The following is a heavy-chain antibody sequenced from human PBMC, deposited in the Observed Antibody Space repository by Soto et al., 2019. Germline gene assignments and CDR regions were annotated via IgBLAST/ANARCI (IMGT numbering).Heavy chain of an antibody. CDR2: IYYSGST. D-gene: IGHD4-17*01. CDR3: AKPIGDHTSDY. J-gene: IGHJ4*02. Sequence: QLQLQESGPGLVKPSETLSLTCTVSGGSISSSSYYWGWIRQPPGKGLEWIGSIYYSGSTYYNPSLKSRVTLSDDTSKHQFSLMLSSVTAAHTAVYYCAKPIGDHTSDYWGQGTLVTVSS. V-gene: IGHV4-39*01. CDR1: GGSISSSSYY.